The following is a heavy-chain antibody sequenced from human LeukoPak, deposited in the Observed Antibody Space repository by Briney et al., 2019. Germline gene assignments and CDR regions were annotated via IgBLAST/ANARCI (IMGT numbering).Heavy chain of an antibody. D-gene: IGHD3-9*01. V-gene: IGHV5-51*01. CDR1: GHTFSTYC. J-gene: IGHJ5*02. Sequence: GQSLNISCNVSGHTFSTYCIGWVRQMRRKGLEWMGIIYPGDSDATYSPSFEGQVTISADKPITTAYLQWSSLKASDTAMYYCATLGPFGGLPRFDPWGRGTLVTVSS. CDR2: IYPGDSDA. CDR3: ATLGPFGGLPRFDP.